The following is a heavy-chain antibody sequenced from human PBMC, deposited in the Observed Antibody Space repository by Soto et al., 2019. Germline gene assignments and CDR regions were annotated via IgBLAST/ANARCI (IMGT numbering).Heavy chain of an antibody. Sequence: SETLSLTCAVSGGSISGSYYYWAWLRQSPGKGPEWIGSVFYTGFTSYNPSLESRVSVSVDTSKSQFSLKLSAVTAADTAVYYCARVHVMVVAGSTFDYWGHGTLVTVSS. CDR2: VFYTGFT. D-gene: IGHD6-19*01. V-gene: IGHV4-39*01. CDR3: ARVHVMVVAGSTFDY. J-gene: IGHJ4*01. CDR1: GGSISGSYYY.